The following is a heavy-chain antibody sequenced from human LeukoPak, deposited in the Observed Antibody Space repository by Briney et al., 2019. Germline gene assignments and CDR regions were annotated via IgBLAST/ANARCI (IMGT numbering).Heavy chain of an antibody. V-gene: IGHV1-2*04. CDR3: ARGLEWELLYYFDY. CDR1: GYTFTGYY. Sequence: ASVKVSCKASGYTFTGYYMHWVRQAPGQGLEWMGWINPSSGGTNYAQKFQGWVTMTRDTSISTAYMELSRLRSDDTAVYYCARGLEWELLYYFDYWGQGTLVTVSS. CDR2: INPSSGGT. J-gene: IGHJ4*02. D-gene: IGHD1-26*01.